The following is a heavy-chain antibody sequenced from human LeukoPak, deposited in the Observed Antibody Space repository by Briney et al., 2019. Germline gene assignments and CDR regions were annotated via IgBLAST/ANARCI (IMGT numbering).Heavy chain of an antibody. CDR1: GFTFSSCP. Sequence: GGSLRPSCAASGFTFSSCPMSWVRQSPGKGLEWVSAISDSGDSTYYADSVKGRFTISRDNSKNTLYLQMNSLRAEDTAVYYCARVGYYEFDYWGQGTLVTVSS. J-gene: IGHJ4*02. V-gene: IGHV3-23*01. D-gene: IGHD3-22*01. CDR3: ARVGYYEFDY. CDR2: ISDSGDST.